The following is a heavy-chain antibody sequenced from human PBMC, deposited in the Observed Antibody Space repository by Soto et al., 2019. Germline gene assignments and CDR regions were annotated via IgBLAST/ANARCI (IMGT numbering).Heavy chain of an antibody. CDR3: ARDYDILTGYYRTNAFDI. D-gene: IGHD3-9*01. Sequence: EASVKVSCKASGYTFTSYAMHWVRQAPGQRLEWMGWINAGNGNTKYSQKFQGRVTITRDTSASTAYMELSSLRSEDTAVYYCARDYDILTGYYRTNAFDIWGQGTMVTVSS. CDR1: GYTFTSYA. CDR2: INAGNGNT. J-gene: IGHJ3*02. V-gene: IGHV1-3*01.